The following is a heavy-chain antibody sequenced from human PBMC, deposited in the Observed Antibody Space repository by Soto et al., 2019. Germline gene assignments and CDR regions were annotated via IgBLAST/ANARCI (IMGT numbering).Heavy chain of an antibody. J-gene: IGHJ4*02. CDR3: ARGSNSNFEGPIV. Sequence: SETLSLTCSVSGGTIGDYSWNLIRQPPGKGLEGIGYIFYRGQTKYNPSHSLWRRVTISTDTSKSQVSLTLTSVTAADAAVYYCARGSNSNFEGPIVWGQGTLVTVSS. D-gene: IGHD4-4*01. V-gene: IGHV4-59*13. CDR1: GGTIGDYS. CDR2: IFYRGQT.